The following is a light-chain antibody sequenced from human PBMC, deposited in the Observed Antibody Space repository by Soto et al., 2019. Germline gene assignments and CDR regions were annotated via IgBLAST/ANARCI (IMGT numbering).Light chain of an antibody. Sequence: DIQMTQSPSTQSASVGDRVTITCRASQSISTWLAWYRQKPGIAPQLLIYKASSLETGVPSRFSGSGSGTEFTLTINSLQPGDFATYYCQQYSLYPWTFGQGTKLEIK. CDR1: QSISTW. J-gene: IGKJ1*01. CDR2: KAS. V-gene: IGKV1-5*03. CDR3: QQYSLYPWT.